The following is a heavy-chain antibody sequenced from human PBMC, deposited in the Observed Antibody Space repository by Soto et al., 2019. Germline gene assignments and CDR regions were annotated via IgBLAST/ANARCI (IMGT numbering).Heavy chain of an antibody. CDR2: INPKSGGT. CDR3: ARGDTTDCSNGVCSFFYNHDMDV. J-gene: IGHJ6*02. V-gene: IGHV1-2*04. CDR1: GYSFTDYH. D-gene: IGHD2-8*01. Sequence: ASVKVSCKASGYSFTDYHIHWVRQAPGQGLEWLGRINPKSGGTSTAQKFQGWVTMTTDTSISTASMELTRLTSDDTAIYYCARGDTTDCSNGVCSFFYNHDMDVWGQGTAVTVSS.